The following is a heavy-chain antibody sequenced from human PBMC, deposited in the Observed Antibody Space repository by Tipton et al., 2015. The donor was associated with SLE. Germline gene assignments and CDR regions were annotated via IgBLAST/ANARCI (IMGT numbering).Heavy chain of an antibody. V-gene: IGHV2-70*04. CDR3: ARMVYDSDGYYFDY. CDR2: IDRDDDK. CDR1: GFSLTTIGMR. J-gene: IGHJ4*02. D-gene: IGHD3-22*01. Sequence: LVKPSQTLTLTCTFSGFSLTTIGMRASWIRQPPGKALEWLARIDRDDDKFYSTSLETRLNISRDTSKNQVVLTMTNMDPVDTATYYCARMVYDSDGYYFDYWGQGTPVTVSS.